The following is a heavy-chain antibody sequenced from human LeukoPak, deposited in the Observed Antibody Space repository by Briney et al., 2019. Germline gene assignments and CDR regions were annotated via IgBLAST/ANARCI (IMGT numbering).Heavy chain of an antibody. CDR2: ISYDGSNK. Sequence: GGSLRLSCAASGFTISSYGMHWVRQAPGKGLEWVAVISYDGSNKYYADSVKGRFTISRDNSKNTLYLQMNSLRAEDTAVYYCAKGYRGIAAAGTDYWGQGTLVTVSS. J-gene: IGHJ4*02. CDR1: GFTISSYG. D-gene: IGHD6-13*01. V-gene: IGHV3-30*18. CDR3: AKGYRGIAAAGTDY.